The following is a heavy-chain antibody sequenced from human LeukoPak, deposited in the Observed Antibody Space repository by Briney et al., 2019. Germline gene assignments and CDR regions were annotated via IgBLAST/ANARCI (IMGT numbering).Heavy chain of an antibody. Sequence: PSETLSLTCTVSGGSINSYYWSWIRQPPGKRPEWIGYIYYSGSTSYNPSLKSRVTIPVDTSKNQFTLTVNSVTAADTAVYYCARTLHTGMIDYWGQGTLVSVSS. CDR2: IYYSGST. V-gene: IGHV4-59*01. CDR1: GGSINSYY. J-gene: IGHJ4*02. CDR3: ARTLHTGMIDY. D-gene: IGHD5-18*01.